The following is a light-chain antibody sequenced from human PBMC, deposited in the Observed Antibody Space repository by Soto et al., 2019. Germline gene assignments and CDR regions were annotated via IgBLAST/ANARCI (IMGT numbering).Light chain of an antibody. CDR2: DAS. CDR3: QQYDNLPLT. CDR1: QDIKNY. V-gene: IGKV1-33*01. Sequence: DIQMTQSPSSLSASVGDRGTITCQASQDIKNYLNLYQQKSRTAPKLLIYDASDLETGVPSRFSGSGSGTDFTFTINSLQPEDIATYYCQQYDNLPLTFGGGTKVDIK. J-gene: IGKJ4*01.